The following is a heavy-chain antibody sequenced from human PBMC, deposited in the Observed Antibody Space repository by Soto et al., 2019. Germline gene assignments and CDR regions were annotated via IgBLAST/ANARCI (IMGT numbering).Heavy chain of an antibody. V-gene: IGHV1-46*03. J-gene: IGHJ4*02. CDR1: GYTFTSYY. D-gene: IGHD3-9*01. Sequence: GASVKVSCKASGYTFTSYYMHWVRQAPGQGLEWMGKINPSGGSTSYAQKFQGRVNMTRDTSTSTVYMEMSSLRSEDTAVYFCARYIKSLYDILTGYPPYYFDYWGQGTLVTVSS. CDR2: INPSGGST. CDR3: ARYIKSLYDILTGYPPYYFDY.